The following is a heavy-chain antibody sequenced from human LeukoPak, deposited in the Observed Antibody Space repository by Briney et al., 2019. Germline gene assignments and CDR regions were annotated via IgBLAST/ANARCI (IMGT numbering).Heavy chain of an antibody. J-gene: IGHJ3*02. Sequence: TSETLSLTCTVYGGSISSYYWSWIRQRPGHELVWIGYTYYSRRTNSHPSLERRVTISVATSKTQFSLKLSAVTAADTAVYYCARFRDSSGWYRGAFDIWGQGTMVTVSS. V-gene: IGHV4-59*01. CDR1: GGSISSYY. CDR3: ARFRDSSGWYRGAFDI. CDR2: TYYSRRT. D-gene: IGHD6-19*01.